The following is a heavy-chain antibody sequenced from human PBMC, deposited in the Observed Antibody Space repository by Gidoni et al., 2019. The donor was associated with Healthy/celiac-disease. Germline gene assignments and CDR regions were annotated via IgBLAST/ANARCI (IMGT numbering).Heavy chain of an antibody. D-gene: IGHD1-26*01. CDR2: IRNKAYGGTA. CDR1: GFTFGDYG. J-gene: IGHJ4*02. V-gene: IGHV3-49*04. Sequence: EVQLVESGGGLVTQGRSMRLSCTAFGFTFGDYGMTLVRQAPGKGVECVGFIRNKAYGGTAEYAASVKGRFTISRDDSKSIAYLQMNSLKIEDTAVYYCTRAKWGNVHFDYWGQGTLVTVSS. CDR3: TRAKWGNVHFDY.